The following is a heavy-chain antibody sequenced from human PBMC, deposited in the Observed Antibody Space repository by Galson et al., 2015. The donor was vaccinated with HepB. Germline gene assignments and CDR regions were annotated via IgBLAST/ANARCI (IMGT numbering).Heavy chain of an antibody. D-gene: IGHD3-22*01. CDR2: ISYDGSNK. CDR1: GFTFGSYG. CDR3: AKAVSEAFDI. V-gene: IGHV3-30*18. J-gene: IGHJ3*02. Sequence: SLRLSCAASGFTFGSYGMHWVRQAPGKGLEWVAVISYDGSNKYYADSVKGRFTISRDNSKNTLYLQMNSLRAEDTAVYYCAKAVSEAFDIWGQGTMVTVSS.